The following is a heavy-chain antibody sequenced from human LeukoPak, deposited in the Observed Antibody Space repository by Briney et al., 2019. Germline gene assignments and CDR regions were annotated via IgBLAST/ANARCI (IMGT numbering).Heavy chain of an antibody. Sequence: ASVKVSCRASGYTFSSHGITWVRQAPGQGLEWMGWISANSGNGNYAQEFQGRLTMTTDTSTSIASMELRSLTSDDTAVYFCARTLGSNWWGNFDYWGQGTLVTVSS. V-gene: IGHV1-18*01. CDR3: ARTLGSNWWGNFDY. D-gene: IGHD2-8*02. CDR2: ISANSGNG. CDR1: GYTFSSHG. J-gene: IGHJ4*02.